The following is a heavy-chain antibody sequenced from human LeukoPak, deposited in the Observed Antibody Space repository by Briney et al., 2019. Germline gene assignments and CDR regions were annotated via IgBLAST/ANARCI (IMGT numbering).Heavy chain of an antibody. D-gene: IGHD3-22*01. CDR1: GYTFTSYY. CDR3: ARAAVPYYYDSRGHHPLDP. CDR2: INPSGGST. V-gene: IGHV1-46*01. J-gene: IGHJ5*02. Sequence: ASVKVSCKASGYTFTSYYMHWVRQAPGQGLEWMGIINPSGGSTSYAQKFQGRVTMTRDTSTSTVYMELSSLRSEDTAVYYCARAAVPYYYDSRGHHPLDPWGQGTLVTVPS.